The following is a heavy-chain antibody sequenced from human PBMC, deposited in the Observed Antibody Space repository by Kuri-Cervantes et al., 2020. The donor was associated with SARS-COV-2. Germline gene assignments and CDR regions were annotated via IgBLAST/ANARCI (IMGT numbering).Heavy chain of an antibody. CDR3: AADQNGWFDP. V-gene: IGHV1-24*01. CDR2: FDPEDGET. CDR1: GYTLTELS. Sequence: ASVKVSCKVSGYTLTELSMHWVRQAPGKGLEWMGGFDPEDGETIYAQKLQGRVTMTTDTSTSTAYMELRSLRSDDTAVYYCAADQNGWFDPWGQGTLVTVSS. J-gene: IGHJ5*02.